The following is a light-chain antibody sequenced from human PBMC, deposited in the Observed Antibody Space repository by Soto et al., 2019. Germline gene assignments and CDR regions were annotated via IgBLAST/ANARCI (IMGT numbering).Light chain of an antibody. CDR1: QNIHNH. V-gene: IGKV3-15*01. CDR2: DAI. Sequence: DKLMSQSPATLSVSLGERVTLSCRASQNIHNHVSWFLQKSGQAPRLLIYDAIIRAPDVPARFSGSWSGTEFTLTINSLQSEDFAVYYCQQYDAWPLTVGGGTKVDSK. CDR3: QQYDAWPLT. J-gene: IGKJ4*01.